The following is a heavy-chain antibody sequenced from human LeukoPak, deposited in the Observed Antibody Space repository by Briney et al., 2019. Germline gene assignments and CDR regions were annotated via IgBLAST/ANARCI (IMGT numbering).Heavy chain of an antibody. CDR3: ARDRVGGANDY. J-gene: IGHJ4*02. CDR1: GFTFTNHW. Sequence: GGSLRLSCEASGFTFTNHWMSWVRQAPGKGLEWVANIQERGSEKKYVDSVKGRFTISRDNAKNSVFLQMNSLRAEDTAIYYCARDRVGGANDYWGQGTLVTVSS. CDR2: IQERGSEK. D-gene: IGHD3-16*01. V-gene: IGHV3-7*01.